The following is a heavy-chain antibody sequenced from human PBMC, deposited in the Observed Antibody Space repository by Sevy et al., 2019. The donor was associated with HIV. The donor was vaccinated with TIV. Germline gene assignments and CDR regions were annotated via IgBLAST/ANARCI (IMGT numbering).Heavy chain of an antibody. J-gene: IGHJ6*02. Sequence: GESLKISCKGSGYSFTDYWIGWVRQKPGKGLEWMGIIYPGDSDTIYSPSFQGQVTISVDKSISTAYLQWSSLKTSDTAIFYCARGVRGTLPSYYYYTLNIWGQRTTVTVSS. V-gene: IGHV5-51*01. CDR1: GYSFTDYW. D-gene: IGHD3-16*01. CDR3: ARGVRGTLPSYYYYTLNI. CDR2: IYPGDSDT.